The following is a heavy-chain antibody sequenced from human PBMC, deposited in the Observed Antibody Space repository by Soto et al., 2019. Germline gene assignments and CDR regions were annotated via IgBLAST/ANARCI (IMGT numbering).Heavy chain of an antibody. CDR3: AKLTAA. CDR2: IKTDGSEE. J-gene: IGHJ4*02. D-gene: IGHD6-13*01. V-gene: IGHV3-7*03. CDR1: GLTFRTYL. Sequence: PGGSLRLSCRTSGLTFRTYLMSWVRQAPGKGLEWVANIKTDGSEEYYADSVEGRFTISRDNTKNSLYLQMNSLRADDTAVYYCAKLTAAWGQGTLVTVSS.